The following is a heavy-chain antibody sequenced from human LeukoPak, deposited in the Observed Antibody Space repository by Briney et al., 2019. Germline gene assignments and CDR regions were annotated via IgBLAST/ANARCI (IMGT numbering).Heavy chain of an antibody. CDR3: ARQVDP. CDR1: GGSFSGYY. J-gene: IGHJ5*02. CDR2: ISTSGST. Sequence: SETLSLTCAVYGGSFSGYYWSWIRQPAGKGLEWIGRISTSGSTNYNPSLKSRVTISVDTSKNQFSLKLSSVTAADTAVYYCARQVDPWGQGTLVTVSS. V-gene: IGHV4-59*10.